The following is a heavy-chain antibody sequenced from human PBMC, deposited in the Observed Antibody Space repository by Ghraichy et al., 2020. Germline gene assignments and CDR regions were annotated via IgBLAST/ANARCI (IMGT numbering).Heavy chain of an antibody. V-gene: IGHV3-48*02. Sequence: GSLRLSCAASGFTFSSYSMNWVRQAPGKGLEWVSYISSSSSTIYYADSVKGRFTISRDNAKNSLYLQMNSLRDEDTAVYYCASTPVVITTYGMDVWGQGTTVTVSS. CDR3: ASTPVVITTYGMDV. D-gene: IGHD3-22*01. CDR2: ISSSSSTI. CDR1: GFTFSSYS. J-gene: IGHJ6*02.